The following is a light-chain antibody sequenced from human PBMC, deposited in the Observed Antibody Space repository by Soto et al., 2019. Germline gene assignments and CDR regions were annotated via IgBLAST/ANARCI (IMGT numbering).Light chain of an antibody. CDR3: MCYAGGNNWV. J-gene: IGLJ3*02. V-gene: IGLV2-8*01. Sequence: QSALTQPPSASGSPGQSVTISCTGTSSDVGTHGYVSWYQQHAGKAPKLMIFDATNRPSGVPDRFSGSKSANTASLTVSGLQAEDEADYYCMCYAGGNNWVFGGGTKLTVL. CDR2: DAT. CDR1: SSDVGTHGY.